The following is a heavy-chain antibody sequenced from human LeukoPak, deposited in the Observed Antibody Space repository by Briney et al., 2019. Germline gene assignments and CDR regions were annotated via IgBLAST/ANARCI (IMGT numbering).Heavy chain of an antibody. Sequence: SETLSLTCTVSGGSISRSGYYWGWIRQTSGKGLEWIGSIYYSGSTYYKSSLKSRVTISLDTSKNQFSLKLSSVTAADTAVYYCAREVGRFGDPLGLDYWGQGTLVTVSS. CDR1: GGSISRSGYY. J-gene: IGHJ4*02. CDR3: AREVGRFGDPLGLDY. CDR2: IYYSGST. V-gene: IGHV4-39*07. D-gene: IGHD3-10*01.